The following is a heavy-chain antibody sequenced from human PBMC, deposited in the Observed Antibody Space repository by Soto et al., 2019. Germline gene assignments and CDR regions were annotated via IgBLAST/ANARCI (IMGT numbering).Heavy chain of an antibody. D-gene: IGHD1-26*01. CDR1: GFKFSNEW. Sequence: EAQLVESGGGLVKPGGSLRLSCVASGFKFSNEWMSWVRQAPGKGLEWVGRIKSREDGGATSFATAVKGRFRISRDDSKNTLYLQLNNLQTDATAVYYCTTYTVAEATVYDHWGQGTLVTVSS. J-gene: IGHJ5*02. CDR3: TTYTVAEATVYDH. V-gene: IGHV3-15*01. CDR2: IKSREDGGAT.